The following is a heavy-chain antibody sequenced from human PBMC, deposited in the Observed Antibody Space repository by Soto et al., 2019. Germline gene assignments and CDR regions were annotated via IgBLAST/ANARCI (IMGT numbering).Heavy chain of an antibody. CDR3: ARDRYYDTSGSQPAY. D-gene: IGHD3-22*01. CDR2: IWHDGTNK. CDR1: GFTFSSYG. Sequence: GGSLRLSCAASGFTFSSYGMHWVRQAPGKGLEWVAVIWHDGTNKYYAASVKGRFTISRDNSKNTLYLQMNSLSAEDTAVCYCARDRYYDTSGSQPAYWGQGILVTVSS. V-gene: IGHV3-33*01. J-gene: IGHJ4*02.